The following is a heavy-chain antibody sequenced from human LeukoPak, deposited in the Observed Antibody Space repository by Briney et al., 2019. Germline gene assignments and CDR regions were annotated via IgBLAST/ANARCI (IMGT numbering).Heavy chain of an antibody. CDR1: GGSISSGGYY. Sequence: SETLSLTCTVSGGSISSGGYYWSWIRQPPGKGLEWIGYIYHTGNTYYKPSLKNRVTISQDRSKNQFSLRLTSVTAADTAVYFCARGAIRFLQWLSDFDSWGQGTLVTVSS. V-gene: IGHV4-30-2*01. D-gene: IGHD3-3*01. J-gene: IGHJ4*02. CDR3: ARGAIRFLQWLSDFDS. CDR2: IYHTGNT.